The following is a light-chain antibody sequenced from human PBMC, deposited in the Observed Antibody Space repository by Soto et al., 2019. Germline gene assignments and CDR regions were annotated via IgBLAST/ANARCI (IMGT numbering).Light chain of an antibody. V-gene: IGKV3-15*01. Sequence: VVRRQSQATLSVCPGEGATLSCRAIQGIADTLAWYQHHPGQTPRLRIYDTSTRATGVPTRFSGSRSGAEFTLPINGLQSEDFAVYYCQPGNNLPLTFGGGTKVEIK. CDR1: QGIADT. CDR2: DTS. J-gene: IGKJ4*02. CDR3: QPGNNLPLT.